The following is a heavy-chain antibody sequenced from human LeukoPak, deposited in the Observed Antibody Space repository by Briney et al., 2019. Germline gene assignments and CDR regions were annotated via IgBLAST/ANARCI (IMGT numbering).Heavy chain of an antibody. CDR1: GFPLSTSAVG. D-gene: IGHD6-13*01. V-gene: IGHV2-5*02. J-gene: IGHJ4*02. Sequence: SGPTLVKPTQTLTLTFTFSGFPLSTSAVGVGLIRQPPGTALEWLALIYCDDDKRYSLSMNSRLTITKDTSKNQVVLTMTNLDPVDTATYYCSHRHSIAAVGTVDYWGQGTLVTVSS. CDR3: SHRHSIAAVGTVDY. CDR2: IYCDDDK.